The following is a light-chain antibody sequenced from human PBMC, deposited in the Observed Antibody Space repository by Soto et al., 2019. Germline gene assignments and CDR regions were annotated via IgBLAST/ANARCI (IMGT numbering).Light chain of an antibody. Sequence: EIVMTQSPATLSVSPGERATLSCRASQSVSSNLAWYQQKPGQAPRLLIYGASTRATGVPARFSGSGSGTECTLTSSSLQSEDFALYYCQQYNNWPPYTFGQGTKLEIK. J-gene: IGKJ2*01. V-gene: IGKV3-15*01. CDR3: QQYNNWPPYT. CDR1: QSVSSN. CDR2: GAS.